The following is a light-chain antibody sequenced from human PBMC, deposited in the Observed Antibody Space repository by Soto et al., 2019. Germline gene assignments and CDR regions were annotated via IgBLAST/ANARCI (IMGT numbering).Light chain of an antibody. V-gene: IGLV2-11*01. J-gene: IGLJ1*01. CDR1: SGEVGGYNF. Sequence: QSALTQPRSVSGSPGQSVTISSPETSGEVGGYNFVSWYQQHPGKAPKFMIYDVTKRPSGVPDRFSGSKSGNTASLTISGLQAEDEADYYCCSYVGSYTSYVFGTGTKLTVL. CDR2: DVT. CDR3: CSYVGSYTSYV.